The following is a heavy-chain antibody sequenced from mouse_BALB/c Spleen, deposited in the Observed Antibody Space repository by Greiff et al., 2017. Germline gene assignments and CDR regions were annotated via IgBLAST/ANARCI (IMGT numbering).Heavy chain of an antibody. D-gene: IGHD2-14*01. J-gene: IGHJ4*01. Sequence: VQLQQSGPELVKPGASVKIPCKASGYTFTDYNMDWVKQSHGKSLEWIGDINPNNGGTIYNQKFKGKATLTVDKSSSTAYMELRSLTSEDTAVYYCARAVRRGGSAYAMDDWGQGTSVTVSS. CDR3: ARAVRRGGSAYAMDD. V-gene: IGHV1-18*01. CDR2: INPNNGGT. CDR1: GYTFTDYN.